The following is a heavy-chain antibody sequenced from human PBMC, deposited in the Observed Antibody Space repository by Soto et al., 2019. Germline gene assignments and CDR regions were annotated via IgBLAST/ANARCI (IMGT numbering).Heavy chain of an antibody. CDR1: GGSISSGGYY. D-gene: IGHD5-18*01. V-gene: IGHV4-31*03. J-gene: IGHJ4*02. Sequence: QVQLQESGPGLVKPSQTLSLTCTVSGGSISSGGYYWSWTRQHPGKGLEWIGYIYYSGSTYYNPSLKSRVTISVDTSKNQFSLKLSSVTAADTAVYYCARVGNVDTAMVNDYWGQGTLVTVSS. CDR2: IYYSGST. CDR3: ARVGNVDTAMVNDY.